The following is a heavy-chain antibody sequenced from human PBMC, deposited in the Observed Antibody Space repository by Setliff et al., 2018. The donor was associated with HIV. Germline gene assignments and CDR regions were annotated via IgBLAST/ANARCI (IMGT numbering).Heavy chain of an antibody. V-gene: IGHV4-39*02. D-gene: IGHD3-16*01. J-gene: IGHJ4*02. Sequence: SETLSLTCTVSGGSINSIDSYWAWIRQPPGKGLEWIASMYYTGSSYYSPSLKSRFTILIDMSGNHFSLEVSSVTAADTAVYFCARRPGGITRARLDNWGQGTLVTVSS. CDR2: MYYTGSS. CDR1: GGSINSIDSY. CDR3: ARRPGGITRARLDN.